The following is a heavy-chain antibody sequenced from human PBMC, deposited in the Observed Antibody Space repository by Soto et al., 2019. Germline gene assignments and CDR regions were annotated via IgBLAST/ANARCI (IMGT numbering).Heavy chain of an antibody. CDR2: IYDSGSP. D-gene: IGHD1-26*01. CDR1: GGSISVYY. Sequence: SETLSLTCTISGGSISVYYWSWIRQPPGQALEWIGYIYDSGSPYYNPSLRSRVIISADTSKNQISLKLTSATAADTAVYYCARGVGSSPPRYWGRGTLVTVSS. J-gene: IGHJ4*02. V-gene: IGHV4-59*01. CDR3: ARGVGSSPPRY.